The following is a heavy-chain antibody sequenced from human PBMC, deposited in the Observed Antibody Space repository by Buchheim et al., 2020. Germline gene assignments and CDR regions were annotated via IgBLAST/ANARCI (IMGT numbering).Heavy chain of an antibody. D-gene: IGHD3-9*01. Sequence: EVQLLESGGGLVQPGGSLRLSCAASGFTFSSYAMSWVRQAPGKGLEWVSGISGSGDNTYYADSVKGRFTISRDNSKNTLYLQMNSLRAEDTAVYYCAKLGAGGDYDVLTGYPFYYYGMDVWGLGTT. J-gene: IGHJ6*02. CDR1: GFTFSSYA. CDR3: AKLGAGGDYDVLTGYPFYYYGMDV. CDR2: ISGSGDNT. V-gene: IGHV3-23*01.